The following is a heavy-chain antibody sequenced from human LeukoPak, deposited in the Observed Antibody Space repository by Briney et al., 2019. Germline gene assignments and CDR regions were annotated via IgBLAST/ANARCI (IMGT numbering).Heavy chain of an antibody. Sequence: GASVKVSCKASGYTFTSYDINWVRQATGQGLEWMGWMHPNSGNTGYAQKFQGRVTMTRNTSISTAYMELSSLRSEDTAVYYCARGVGYSTGWKEYYFDYWGQGTLVTVSS. CDR3: ARGVGYSTGWKEYYFDY. V-gene: IGHV1-8*01. CDR2: MHPNSGNT. CDR1: GYTFTSYD. D-gene: IGHD6-19*01. J-gene: IGHJ4*02.